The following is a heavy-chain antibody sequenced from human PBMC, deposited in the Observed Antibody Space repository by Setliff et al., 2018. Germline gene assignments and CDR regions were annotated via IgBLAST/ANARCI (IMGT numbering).Heavy chain of an antibody. CDR2: IYYSGST. V-gene: IGHV4-59*11. CDR1: GGSISSHY. CDR3: ARDAGGIISIAVFDY. J-gene: IGHJ4*02. Sequence: PSETLSLTCTVSGGSISSHYWSWIRQPPGKGLEWIGSIYYSGSTNYNPSLKSRVTISVDTSKNQVSLKLSSVTAADTAVYYCARDAGGIISIAVFDYWGQGTLVTVSS. D-gene: IGHD6-19*01.